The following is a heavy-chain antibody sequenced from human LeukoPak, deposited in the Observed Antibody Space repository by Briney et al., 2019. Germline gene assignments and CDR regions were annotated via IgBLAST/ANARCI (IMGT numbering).Heavy chain of an antibody. D-gene: IGHD4-17*01. CDR2: IYHSGST. CDR3: ASAFTKSTVNGGY. V-gene: IGHV4-38-2*01. CDR1: GYSISSGYY. Sequence: SETLSLTCAVSGYSISSGYYWGWIRQPPGKGLEWIGSIYHSGSTYYNPSLKSRVTISVDTSKNQFSLKLSSVTAADTAVYYCASAFTKSTVNGGYRGQGTLVTVSS. J-gene: IGHJ4*02.